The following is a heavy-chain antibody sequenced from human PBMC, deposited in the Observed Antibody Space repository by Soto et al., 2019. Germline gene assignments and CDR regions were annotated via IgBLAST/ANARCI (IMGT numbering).Heavy chain of an antibody. CDR2: ISRSSDYI. CDR3: ARVMKVAVIREYDFGY. D-gene: IGHD2-21*01. CDR1: GFTFSSYT. V-gene: IGHV3-21*01. Sequence: EVQLVESGGGLVEPGGSLRLSCAASGFTFSSYTMNWVRQAPGKGLEWVSSISRSSDYIYYADSLKGRFTISRDDAKNSLYVQMSSLRAEDTAVYYCARVMKVAVIREYDFGYWGQGTLVTVSS. J-gene: IGHJ4*02.